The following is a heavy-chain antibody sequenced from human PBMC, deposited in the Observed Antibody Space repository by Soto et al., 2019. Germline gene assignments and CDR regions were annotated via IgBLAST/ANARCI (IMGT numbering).Heavy chain of an antibody. CDR1: GYTFTSYD. J-gene: IGHJ6*02. CDR3: ARERTGTPSMDV. V-gene: IGHV1-8*01. Sequence: GASVKVSCKASGYTFTSYDINWVRQATGQGLEWMGWMNPNSGNTGYAQKFQGRVTMTRNTSISTAYMELSSLRSEDTAVYYCARERTGTPSMDVWGQGTTVTVSS. CDR2: MNPNSGNT. D-gene: IGHD1-1*01.